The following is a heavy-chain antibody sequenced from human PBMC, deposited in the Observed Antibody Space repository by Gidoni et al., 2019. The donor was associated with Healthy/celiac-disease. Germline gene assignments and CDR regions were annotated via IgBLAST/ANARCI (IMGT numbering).Heavy chain of an antibody. Sequence: QVPLVQSGTEVKKPGASAKVSCKASGYTFTRYGISWVRQAPGQGLEWMGWISAYNGNTNYAQKLQGRVTMTTDTSTSTAYMERRSLRSDDTAVYYCASGDYGGNSYYWGQGTLVTVSS. J-gene: IGHJ4*02. CDR3: ASGDYGGNSYY. V-gene: IGHV1-18*04. D-gene: IGHD4-17*01. CDR1: GYTFTRYG. CDR2: ISAYNGNT.